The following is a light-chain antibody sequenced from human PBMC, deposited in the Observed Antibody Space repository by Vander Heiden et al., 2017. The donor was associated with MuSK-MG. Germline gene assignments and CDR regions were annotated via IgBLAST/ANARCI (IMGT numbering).Light chain of an antibody. Sequence: EIVLTQSPATLSLSPGERATLSCRASQSVSSHLGWYQQKPGQAPRLLIYDGSNRATGIPARFSGSGSGTDFTLTISSLEPEDFAVYYCQQVVNWPHTFGHGTKVDIK. CDR1: QSVSSH. CDR3: QQVVNWPHT. V-gene: IGKV3-11*01. J-gene: IGKJ3*01. CDR2: DGS.